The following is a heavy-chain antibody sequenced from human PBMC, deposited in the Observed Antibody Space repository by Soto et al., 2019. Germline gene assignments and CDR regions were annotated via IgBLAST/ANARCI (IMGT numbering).Heavy chain of an antibody. V-gene: IGHV2-5*02. CDR2: FYWDDDK. CDR3: AHRPSRPPKYYDFWSGYYQDGFDP. CDR1: GFSLSTSGVG. J-gene: IGHJ5*02. D-gene: IGHD3-3*01. Sequence: SGPTLVNPTQTLTLTCTFSGFSLSTSGVGVGWIRQPPGKALEWLALFYWDDDKRYSPSLKSRLTITKDTSKNQVVLTMTNMDPVDTATYYCAHRPSRPPKYYDFWSGYYQDGFDPWGQGTLVTVSS.